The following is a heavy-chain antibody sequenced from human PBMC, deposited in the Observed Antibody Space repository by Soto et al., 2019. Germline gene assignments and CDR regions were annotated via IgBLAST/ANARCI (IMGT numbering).Heavy chain of an antibody. J-gene: IGHJ4*02. Sequence: ASVKVSCKASGGTFSSYAISWVRQAPGQGLEWMGGIIPIFGTANYAQKFQGRVTITADESTSTAYMELSSLRSEDTAVYYCARTYDFWSGYMYYFDYWGQGTLVTVSS. D-gene: IGHD3-3*01. CDR1: GGTFSSYA. CDR2: IIPIFGTA. CDR3: ARTYDFWSGYMYYFDY. V-gene: IGHV1-69*13.